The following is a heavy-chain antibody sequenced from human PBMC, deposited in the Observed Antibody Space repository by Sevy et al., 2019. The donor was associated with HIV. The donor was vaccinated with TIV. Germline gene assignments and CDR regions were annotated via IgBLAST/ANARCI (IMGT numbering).Heavy chain of an antibody. V-gene: IGHV4-61*01. J-gene: IGHJ6*02. D-gene: IGHD3-9*01. CDR2: VFYFGST. CDR3: ARGQYCDSSTGLYAIDV. Sequence: SETLSLTCSVSGASASSANDYWSWIRQAPGKGLEWIGNVFYFGSTTYNPSLKSRVTISLDMSKKQFSLKLTSVTAADTALYYCARGQYCDSSTGLYAIDVWGQGTTVTVSS. CDR1: GASASSANDY.